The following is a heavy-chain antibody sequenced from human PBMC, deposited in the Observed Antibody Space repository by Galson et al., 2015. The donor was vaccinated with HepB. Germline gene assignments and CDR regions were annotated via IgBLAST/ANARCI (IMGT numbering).Heavy chain of an antibody. J-gene: IGHJ5*01. CDR3: ARAVVPAAPSDS. CDR1: PHTFTKYY. Sequence: SVKVSCKASPHTFTKYYIHWVRQAPGQGLQWVGWINPNSGRTNYAPSLQDRVTMSRDTSINTVYMDLSSLRSDDSAIYFCARAVVPAAPSDSWGQGTLVIVPS. CDR2: INPNSGRT. V-gene: IGHV1-2*02. D-gene: IGHD2-2*01.